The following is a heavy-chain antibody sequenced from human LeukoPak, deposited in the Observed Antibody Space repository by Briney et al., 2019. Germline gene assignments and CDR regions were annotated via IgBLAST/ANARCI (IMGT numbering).Heavy chain of an antibody. CDR1: GGSISSSSYF. Sequence: SETLSLTCTVSGGSISSSSYFWAWIRQPPGKGLEWIGSMYYSGNTYYNPSLKSRVTISVDTSKNQFSLQLSSLTASDTAVYYCARVGPYIEVDPWGQGTLVIVSS. CDR2: MYYSGNT. D-gene: IGHD5-12*01. CDR3: ARVGPYIEVDP. J-gene: IGHJ5*02. V-gene: IGHV4-39*07.